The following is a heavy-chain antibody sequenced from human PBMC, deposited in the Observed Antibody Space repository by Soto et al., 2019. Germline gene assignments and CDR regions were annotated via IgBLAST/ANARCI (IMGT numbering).Heavy chain of an antibody. Sequence: EVQLLESGGGLVQPGGSLRLSCAASGFMFGAYAMTWVRQAPGKGLEWVSGISGRGDTTYYADSVKGRFPIFRDNSKNTLSLQMDSLRGDDTAVYYCAKPMWGATRWYFDLWGRGTRVTVSS. CDR2: ISGRGDTT. CDR1: GFMFGAYA. CDR3: AKPMWGATRWYFDL. J-gene: IGHJ2*01. D-gene: IGHD1-26*01. V-gene: IGHV3-23*01.